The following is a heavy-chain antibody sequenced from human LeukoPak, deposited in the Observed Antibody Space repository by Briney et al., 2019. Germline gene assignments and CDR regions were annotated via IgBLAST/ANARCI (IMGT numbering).Heavy chain of an antibody. CDR3: ARHQSDTLRAGLDY. CDR1: GDSVSSNTAT. D-gene: IGHD2-21*02. V-gene: IGHV6-1*01. Sequence: SQTLSLTCAISGDSVSSNTATWNWIRQSPSRGLEWLGRTYYRSKWSNDYAVSVKGRIMINPDTSKNQFSLKLSSVTAADTAVYYCARHQSDTLRAGLDYWGQGTLVTVSS. CDR2: TYYRSKWSN. J-gene: IGHJ4*02.